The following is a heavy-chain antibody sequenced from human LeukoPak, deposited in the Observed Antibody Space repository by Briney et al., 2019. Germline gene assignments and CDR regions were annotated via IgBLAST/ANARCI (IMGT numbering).Heavy chain of an antibody. CDR3: AARPGCSSTSCYVVY. V-gene: IGHV1-69*13. J-gene: IGHJ4*02. Sequence: SVKVSCKASGGTFSSYAISWVRRAPGQGLEWMGGIIPIFGTANYAQKFQGRVTITADESTSTAYMELSSLRSEDTAVYYCAARPGCSSTSCYVVYWGQGTLVTVSS. CDR2: IIPIFGTA. D-gene: IGHD2-2*01. CDR1: GGTFSSYA.